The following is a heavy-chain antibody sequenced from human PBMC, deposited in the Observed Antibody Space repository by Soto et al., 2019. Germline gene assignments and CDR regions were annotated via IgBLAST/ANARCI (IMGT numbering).Heavy chain of an antibody. V-gene: IGHV1-2*02. CDR3: ARGGGVGVAGSAAFDM. Sequence: VQLVESGAVVKKPGASVTVSCSASGYPVTAYYMHWVRQAPGRGLEWMGGINPATGAAKYTQTFQGRVTMTRDTSTSTVFMELSGLTSEDTAVFYCARGGGVGVAGSAAFDMWGQGTVVTVSS. D-gene: IGHD3-3*01. CDR1: GYPVTAYY. CDR2: INPATGAA. J-gene: IGHJ3*02.